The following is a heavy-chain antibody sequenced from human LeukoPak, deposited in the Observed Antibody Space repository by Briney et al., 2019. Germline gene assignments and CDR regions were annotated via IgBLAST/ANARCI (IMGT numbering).Heavy chain of an antibody. J-gene: IGHJ6*02. CDR2: ISSGGTT. CDR1: GFTFSSYE. V-gene: IGHV3-48*03. CDR3: ASTRKGPLYYYYGMDV. Sequence: GGSLRLSCAASGFTFSSYEMNWVRQAPGKGLEWVAYISSGGTTYYADSVKGRFTTSRDNAKNSLYLQMNSLRAEDTAVYYCASTRKGPLYYYYGMDVWAKGPRSPSP.